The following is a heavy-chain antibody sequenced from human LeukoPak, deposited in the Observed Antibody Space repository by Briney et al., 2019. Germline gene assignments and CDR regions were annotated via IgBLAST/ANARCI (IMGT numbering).Heavy chain of an antibody. J-gene: IGHJ5*02. D-gene: IGHD2-15*01. Sequence: GGSLRLSCAASGFTLSSYSMNWVRQAPGKGLEWVSSISSSSSYIYYADSVKGRFTISRDNAKNSLYLQMNSLRAEDTAVYYCARDHGYSGYDGLYCSGGSCFNWFDPWGQGTLVTVSS. CDR3: ARDHGYSGYDGLYCSGGSCFNWFDP. CDR1: GFTLSSYS. V-gene: IGHV3-21*01. CDR2: ISSSSSYI.